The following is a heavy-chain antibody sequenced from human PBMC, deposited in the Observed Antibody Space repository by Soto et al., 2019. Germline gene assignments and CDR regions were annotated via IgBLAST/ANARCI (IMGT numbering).Heavy chain of an antibody. Sequence: VQLQESGPGLVKPSETLSLSCSVSGASLLSSYWNWVRQPAVKGLEWIGHIFSSGRTSYNPSRKNRLTLSIDTSYNLFSLSVSSVTAADTAVYYWAKGWEEKCFDSWGQGSLVTVSS. V-gene: IGHV4-4*07. CDR1: GASLLSSY. CDR2: IFSSGRT. CDR3: AKGWEEKCFDS. J-gene: IGHJ4*02. D-gene: IGHD1-26*01.